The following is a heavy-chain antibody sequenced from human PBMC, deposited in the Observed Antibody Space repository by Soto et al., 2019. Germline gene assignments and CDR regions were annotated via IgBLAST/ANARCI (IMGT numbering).Heavy chain of an antibody. CDR2: TRNKVNRYTT. V-gene: IGHV3-72*01. CDR1: GFSFSDYY. Sequence: EVQLVESGGGLVQPGGSLRLSCAASGFSFSDYYMDWVRQAPGTGLEWVARTRNKVNRYTTEYAASVKGRFTSSRDDSKNSRYLQMNSLITEDTAVYYCTRGDCPGGSCYSGFNWGQGTLVTVSS. D-gene: IGHD2-15*01. J-gene: IGHJ4*02. CDR3: TRGDCPGGSCYSGFN.